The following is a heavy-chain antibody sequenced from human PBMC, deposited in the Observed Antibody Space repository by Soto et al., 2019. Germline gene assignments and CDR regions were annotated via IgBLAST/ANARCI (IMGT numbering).Heavy chain of an antibody. V-gene: IGHV3-49*04. Sequence: EVQLVESGGGLVQPGRSLRLSCTASGFTFGDYAMSWVRQAPGQGLEWVGFIRSKAYGGTTEYAASVKGRFTISRDDSKSIAYLQMNSLKTEDTAVYYCTRDRITIFGVEESFDYWGQGTLVTVSS. CDR2: IRSKAYGGTT. CDR3: TRDRITIFGVEESFDY. D-gene: IGHD3-3*01. J-gene: IGHJ4*02. CDR1: GFTFGDYA.